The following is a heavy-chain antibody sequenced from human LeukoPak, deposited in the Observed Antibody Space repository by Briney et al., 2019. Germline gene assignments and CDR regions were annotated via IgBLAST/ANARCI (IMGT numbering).Heavy chain of an antibody. CDR3: AREESRSAQWFDP. CDR1: GGSISSYY. Sequence: SETLSLTCTVSGGSISSYYWSWIRQPPGKGLEWIGYIYHSGSTYYNPSLKSRVTISVDRSKNQFSLKLSSVTAADTAVYYCAREESRSAQWFDPWGQGTLVTVSS. CDR2: IYHSGST. J-gene: IGHJ5*02. D-gene: IGHD1-26*01. V-gene: IGHV4-59*12.